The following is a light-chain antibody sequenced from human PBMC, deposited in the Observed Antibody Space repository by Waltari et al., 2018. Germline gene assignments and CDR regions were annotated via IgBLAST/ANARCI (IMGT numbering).Light chain of an antibody. CDR1: QDIGNR. CDR3: QQGNSFPIT. J-gene: IGKJ3*01. V-gene: IGKV1-12*01. CDR2: GTS. Sequence: DIQMTQSPSPVSASVGDRVTITCRASQDIGNRLAWYQQKPGKAPNLLIYGTSSLQTGVPSRFRGSGSGTEFTLTISRLQPEDFGTYYCQQGNSFPITFGPGTKVEIK.